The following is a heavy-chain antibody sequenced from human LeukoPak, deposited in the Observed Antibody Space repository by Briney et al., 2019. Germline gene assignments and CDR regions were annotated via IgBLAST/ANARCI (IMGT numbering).Heavy chain of an antibody. J-gene: IGHJ4*02. CDR2: ISYSGSPI. CDR1: GFTFSSYE. D-gene: IGHD6-6*01. Sequence: PGGSLRLSCAASGFTFSSYEMNWVRQAPGKGLEWFSYISYSGSPIYYADSMKGRFTISRDNDKNSLYLQMNSLRAEDTAVYYCATVGRAARPGYWGQGALVTVSS. V-gene: IGHV3-48*03. CDR3: ATVGRAARPGY.